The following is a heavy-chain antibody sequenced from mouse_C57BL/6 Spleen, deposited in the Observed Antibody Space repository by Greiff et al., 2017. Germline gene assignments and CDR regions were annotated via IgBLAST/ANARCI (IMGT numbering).Heavy chain of an antibody. CDR1: GYTFTDYY. V-gene: IGHV1-26*01. Sequence: EVQLQQSGPELVKPGASVKISCKASGYTFTDYYMNWVKQSHGKSLEWIGDINPNNGGTSYNQKFKGKATLTVDKSSSTAYMELRSLTSEDSADDYCARGDGDFDVWGTGTTVTVSS. D-gene: IGHD3-3*01. CDR2: INPNNGGT. J-gene: IGHJ1*03. CDR3: ARGDGDFDV.